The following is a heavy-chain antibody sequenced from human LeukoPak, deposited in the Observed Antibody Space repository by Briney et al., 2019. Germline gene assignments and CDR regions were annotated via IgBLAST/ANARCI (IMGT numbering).Heavy chain of an antibody. CDR2: IYHSGST. V-gene: IGHV4-59*12. D-gene: IGHD4-17*01. J-gene: IGHJ4*02. CDR3: AREKDYGDPDDC. Sequence: SETLSLTRTVSGGTIRSYYWSWIRQPPGKGLEWIGYIYHSGSTYYNPSLKSRVTISVDRSKNQFSLKLSSVTAADTAVYYCAREKDYGDPDDCWGQGTLVTVSS. CDR1: GGTIRSYY.